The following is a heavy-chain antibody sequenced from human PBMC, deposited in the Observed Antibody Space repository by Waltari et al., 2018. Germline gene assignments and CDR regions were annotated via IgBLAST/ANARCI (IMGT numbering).Heavy chain of an antibody. CDR3: ARDLYCGGDCYPY. CDR1: GGSISSSSYY. J-gene: IGHJ4*02. D-gene: IGHD2-21*01. V-gene: IGHV4-39*07. Sequence: QLQLQESGPGLVKPSETLSLTCTVSGGSISSSSYYWGWIRQPPGKGLEWIGSIYYSGTTYYNPSLKSRVTISVDTSKNQFSLKLSSVTAADTAVYYCARDLYCGGDCYPYWGQGTLVTVSS. CDR2: IYYSGTT.